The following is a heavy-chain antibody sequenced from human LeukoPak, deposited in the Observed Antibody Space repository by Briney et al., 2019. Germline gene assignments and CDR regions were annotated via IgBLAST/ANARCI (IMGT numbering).Heavy chain of an antibody. CDR2: ISGSGGST. Sequence: GGSLRLSCAASGFTFSSYGMSWVRQAPGKGLEWVSGISGSGGSTYYADSVKGRFTISRDNSKNTLYLQMNSLRAEDTAVYYCARRAGAYSHPYDYWGQGTLVTVSS. CDR3: ARRAGAYSHPYDY. V-gene: IGHV3-23*01. CDR1: GFTFSSYG. D-gene: IGHD4/OR15-4a*01. J-gene: IGHJ4*02.